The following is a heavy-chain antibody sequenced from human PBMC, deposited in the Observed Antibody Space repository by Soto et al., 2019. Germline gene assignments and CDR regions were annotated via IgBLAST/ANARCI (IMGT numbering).Heavy chain of an antibody. CDR3: ARDVSPDYYDSSGSDY. V-gene: IGHV3-30-3*01. D-gene: IGHD3-22*01. Sequence: GGSLRLSCAASGFTFSSYAMHWVRQAPGKGLEWVAVISYDGSNKYYADSVKGRFTISRDNSKNTLYLQMNSLRAEDTAVYYCARDVSPDYYDSSGSDYWSQGTLVTVSS. J-gene: IGHJ4*02. CDR1: GFTFSSYA. CDR2: ISYDGSNK.